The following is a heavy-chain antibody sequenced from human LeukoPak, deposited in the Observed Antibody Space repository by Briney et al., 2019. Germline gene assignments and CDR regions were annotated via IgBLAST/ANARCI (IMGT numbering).Heavy chain of an antibody. J-gene: IGHJ5*02. CDR2: ISSSSSYI. D-gene: IGHD2-2*01. Sequence: NSGGSLRLSCAASGFTFSSYSMNWVRQAPGKGLEWVSSISSSSSYIYYADSVKGRFTISRDNAKNSLYLQMNSLRAEDAAVYYCAKAAALVVVPAASNWFDPWGQGTLVTVSS. V-gene: IGHV3-21*01. CDR3: AKAAALVVVPAASNWFDP. CDR1: GFTFSSYS.